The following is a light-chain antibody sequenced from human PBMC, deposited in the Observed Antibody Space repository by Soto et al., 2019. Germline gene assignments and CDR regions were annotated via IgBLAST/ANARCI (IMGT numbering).Light chain of an antibody. V-gene: IGKV1-5*03. Sequence: DIQMTQSPSTLSAFVGDRVTITCRASQDIYNWGAWYQQKPGKAPKVLIYKASTLESGVPSRFSGSGSGTEFSLTISSLQPDDFATYHCQQFHTFPWTFGQGTKVEIK. CDR3: QQFHTFPWT. CDR2: KAS. J-gene: IGKJ1*01. CDR1: QDIYNW.